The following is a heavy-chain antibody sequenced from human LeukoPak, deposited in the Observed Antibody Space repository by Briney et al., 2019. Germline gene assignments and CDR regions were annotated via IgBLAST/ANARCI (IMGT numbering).Heavy chain of an antibody. Sequence: GGSLRLSCSASGFTVIITYMSWVRQAPGKGLECVSVIYTGGNTHYADSVKGRFTISRHNSENKIYLQMDSLRPEDTAVYYCARGGYNGHDPYYFDSWGQGSLVTVSS. D-gene: IGHD5-12*01. CDR2: IYTGGNT. J-gene: IGHJ4*02. CDR3: ARGGYNGHDPYYFDS. V-gene: IGHV3-53*04. CDR1: GFTVIITY.